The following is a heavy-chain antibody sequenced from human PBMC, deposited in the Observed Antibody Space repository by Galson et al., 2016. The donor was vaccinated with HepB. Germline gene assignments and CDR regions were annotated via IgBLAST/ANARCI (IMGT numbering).Heavy chain of an antibody. CDR1: GYIFSNYH. D-gene: IGHD4-17*01. Sequence: SCKASGYIFSNYHLHWVRQAPGQGLEWMGAINPSDITTNYAQKFQGRVTMTSDTAMSTVYMELSRLRSDDTAVYYCATDRTVTTLLHCWGQGTLVTVSS. V-gene: IGHV1-46*03. CDR2: INPSDITT. J-gene: IGHJ4*02. CDR3: ATDRTVTTLLHC.